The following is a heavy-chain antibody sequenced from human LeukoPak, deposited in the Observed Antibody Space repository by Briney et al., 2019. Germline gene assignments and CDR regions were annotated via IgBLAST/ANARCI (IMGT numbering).Heavy chain of an antibody. CDR1: GYTFTGYY. CDR2: INPNSGGT. V-gene: IGHV1-2*02. CDR3: ALIMVRGVHHFDY. D-gene: IGHD3-10*01. Sequence: ASVKVSCKASGYTFTGYYMHWVRQAPGQGLEWMGWINPNSGGTNYAQKFQGRVTMTRDTSISTAYMELSRLRSDDTAVYYCALIMVRGVHHFDYWGRGTLVTVSS. J-gene: IGHJ4*02.